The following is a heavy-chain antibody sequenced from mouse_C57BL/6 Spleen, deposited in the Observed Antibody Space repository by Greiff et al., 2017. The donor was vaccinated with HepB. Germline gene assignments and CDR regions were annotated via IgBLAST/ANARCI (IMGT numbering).Heavy chain of an antibody. D-gene: IGHD1-1*01. CDR3: ARRGSNYGYFDV. CDR1: GYTFTDYY. J-gene: IGHJ1*03. CDR2: INPNNGGT. V-gene: IGHV1-26*01. Sequence: VQLQQSGPELVKPGASVKISCKASGYTFTDYYMNWVKQSHGKSLEWIGDINPNNGGTSYNQKFKGKATLTVDKSSSTAYMELRSLTSEDSAVYYCARRGSNYGYFDVWGTGTTVTVSS.